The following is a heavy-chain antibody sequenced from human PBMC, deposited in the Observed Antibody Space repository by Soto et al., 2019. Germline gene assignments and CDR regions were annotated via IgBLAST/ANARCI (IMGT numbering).Heavy chain of an antibody. CDR2: ILPDDSDI. CDR3: AKLPPRAQSLVRYYFDY. Sequence: PGESLKISCKASGFTFTDYWIGWLRQMPGKGLEWMGIILPDDSDIKYSTSFQGQVIISADRSITTAYLQMSSLKASDTAIYYCAKLPPRAQSLVRYYFDYWGQGTPVTVSS. J-gene: IGHJ4*02. V-gene: IGHV5-51*01. CDR1: GFTFTDYW. D-gene: IGHD3-10*01.